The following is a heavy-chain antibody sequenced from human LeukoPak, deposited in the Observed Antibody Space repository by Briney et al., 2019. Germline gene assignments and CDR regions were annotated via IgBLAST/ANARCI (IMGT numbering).Heavy chain of an antibody. V-gene: IGHV7-4-1*02. CDR2: INTNTGNP. Sequence: ASVKVSCKASGYTFTSYAMNWVRQAPGQGLEWMGWINTNTGNPTYAQGFTGRFVFSLDTSVSTAYLQISSLRAEDTAVYYCVVGVGTTVTPLDYWGQGTLVTVSS. CDR3: VVGVGTTVTPLDY. J-gene: IGHJ4*02. CDR1: GYTFTSYA. D-gene: IGHD4-17*01.